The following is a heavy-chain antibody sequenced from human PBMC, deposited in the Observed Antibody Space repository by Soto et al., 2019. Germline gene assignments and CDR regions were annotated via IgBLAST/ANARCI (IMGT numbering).Heavy chain of an antibody. CDR1: GFTFSSYT. V-gene: IGHV3-23*01. J-gene: IGHJ3*02. Sequence: PGGSLRLSCAASGFTFSSYTMRWVRQAPGKGLEWVSTISGSGGDTYYADSVKGRFTISRDNAKNSLYLQMNSLRDEDTAVYYCARASGYDSSGYYFHDAFDIWGQGTMVTVSS. D-gene: IGHD3-22*01. CDR3: ARASGYDSSGYYFHDAFDI. CDR2: ISGSGGDT.